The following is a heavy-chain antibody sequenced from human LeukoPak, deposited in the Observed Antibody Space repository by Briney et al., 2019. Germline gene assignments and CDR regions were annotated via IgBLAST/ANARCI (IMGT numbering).Heavy chain of an antibody. V-gene: IGHV3-23*01. CDR2: ISGSGGST. D-gene: IGHD5-12*01. CDR3: ARDSSGYVMPRNWFDP. Sequence: GGSLRLSCAASGFTFSSYAMSWVRQAPGKGLEWVSAISGSGGSTYYADSVKGRFTISRDNPKNTLYLQMNSLRAEDTAVYYCARDSSGYVMPRNWFDPWGQGTLVTVSS. CDR1: GFTFSSYA. J-gene: IGHJ5*02.